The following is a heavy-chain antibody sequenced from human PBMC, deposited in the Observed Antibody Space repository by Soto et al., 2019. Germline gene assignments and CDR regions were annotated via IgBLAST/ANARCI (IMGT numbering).Heavy chain of an antibody. CDR2: ISSGGNDI. J-gene: IGHJ4*02. Sequence: PGGSLRLSCEASGFPFSRYSLNWVRQAPGKGREWVSSISSGGNDISYAESVEGRFFTSRDNVNNALYLDINNLRPEDTAVYYCARMAYWGQGTLATVSS. CDR3: ARMAY. CDR1: GFPFSRYS. V-gene: IGHV3-21*06.